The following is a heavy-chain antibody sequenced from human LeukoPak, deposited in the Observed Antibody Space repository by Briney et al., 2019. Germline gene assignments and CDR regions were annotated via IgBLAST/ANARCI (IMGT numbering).Heavy chain of an antibody. J-gene: IGHJ4*02. CDR3: AKVYRSGWSYFDS. Sequence: PGGSLTLSCAASGFTFGTYAMTWVRQAPGKGLEWVSGFTGRDNNIDYVDSVKGRFTISRDNSKNTLYLQMTSLRAEDTAVYYCAKVYRSGWSYFDSWGQGAAVTVSS. V-gene: IGHV3-23*01. CDR1: GFTFGTYA. D-gene: IGHD6-19*01. CDR2: FTGRDNNI.